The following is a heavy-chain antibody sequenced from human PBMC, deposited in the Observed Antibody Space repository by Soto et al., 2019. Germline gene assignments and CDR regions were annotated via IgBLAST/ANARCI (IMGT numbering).Heavy chain of an antibody. J-gene: IGHJ4*02. Sequence: PGESLRISCKGSGYSFTSYWISWVRQMPGKGLEWMGRIDPSDSYTNYSPSFQGHVTISADKSISTAYLQWSSLKASDTAMYYCATMSEGITIFGVVQDYWGKGPLVTVSS. CDR3: ATMSEGITIFGVVQDY. V-gene: IGHV5-10-1*01. D-gene: IGHD3-3*01. CDR2: IDPSDSYT. CDR1: GYSFTSYW.